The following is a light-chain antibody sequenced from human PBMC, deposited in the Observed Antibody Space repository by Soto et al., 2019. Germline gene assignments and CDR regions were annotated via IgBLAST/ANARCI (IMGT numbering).Light chain of an antibody. J-gene: IGKJ4*01. Sequence: EIVLTQSPGTLSLSPGERATLSCRASQSVSSSFLAWYQQKPGQAPRLLIYGASSRATGIPDRFSGSGSGTDFTLTISRREPEDVAVYYCQQYDRSPLTFGGGTKVEIK. CDR2: GAS. CDR3: QQYDRSPLT. CDR1: QSVSSSF. V-gene: IGKV3-20*01.